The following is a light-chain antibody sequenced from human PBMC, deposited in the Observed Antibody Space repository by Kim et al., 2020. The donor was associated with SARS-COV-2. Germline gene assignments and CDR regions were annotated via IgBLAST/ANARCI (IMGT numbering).Light chain of an antibody. CDR2: TAS. Sequence: SASVVDRVTISCRSSQDIKNVAWYQQKPGKVPVLLIYTASTLQSGVPSRFSGSGSGTDFTLTISSLQPEDVATYYCQNYNSTPLTFGGGTKVDIK. CDR1: QDIKNV. CDR3: QNYNSTPLT. J-gene: IGKJ4*01. V-gene: IGKV1-27*01.